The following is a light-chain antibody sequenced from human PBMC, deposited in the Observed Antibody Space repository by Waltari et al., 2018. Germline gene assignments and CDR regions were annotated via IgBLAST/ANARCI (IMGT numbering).Light chain of an antibody. Sequence: DIVMTQSPDSLAVSLGERATINCKSSQSVFYSAINKNYLAWYQQKPGQPPKLHIYWASTRESGVPDRFTGSVSGTDFTLTISSLQAEDVAVYYCQQYYSTPPITFGQGTRLEIK. CDR2: WAS. J-gene: IGKJ5*01. V-gene: IGKV4-1*01. CDR3: QQYYSTPPIT. CDR1: QSVFYSAINKNY.